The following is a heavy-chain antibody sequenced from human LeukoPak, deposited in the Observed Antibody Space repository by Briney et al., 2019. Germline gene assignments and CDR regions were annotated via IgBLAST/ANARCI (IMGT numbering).Heavy chain of an antibody. V-gene: IGHV3-64D*09. CDR3: FVTMVRGVHAPDAFDI. Sequence: KPGGSLRLSCAASGFTLSSYAMHWVRQAPGKGLEYVSAISSNGGSTYYADSVKGRFTISRDNSKNTLYLQMSSLRAEDTAVYYRFVTMVRGVHAPDAFDIWGQGTMVTVSS. CDR1: GFTLSSYA. D-gene: IGHD3-10*01. CDR2: ISSNGGST. J-gene: IGHJ3*02.